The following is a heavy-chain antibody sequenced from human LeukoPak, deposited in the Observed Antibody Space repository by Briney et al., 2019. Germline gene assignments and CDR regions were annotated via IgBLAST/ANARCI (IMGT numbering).Heavy chain of an antibody. Sequence: PGGSLRLSCAASGFTFSSYAMHWVRQAPGKGLEYVSAISSNGGSTYYANSVKGRFTISRDNSKNTLYLQMNSLRAEDTAVYYCARDLGCSGGSCYSSGHMDVWGKGTTVTVSS. CDR1: GFTFSSYA. D-gene: IGHD2-15*01. CDR2: ISSNGGST. V-gene: IGHV3-64*01. CDR3: ARDLGCSGGSCYSSGHMDV. J-gene: IGHJ6*03.